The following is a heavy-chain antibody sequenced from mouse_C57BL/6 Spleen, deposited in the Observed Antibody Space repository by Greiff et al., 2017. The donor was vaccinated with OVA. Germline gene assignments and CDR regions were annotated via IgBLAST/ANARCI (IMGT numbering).Heavy chain of an antibody. CDR1: GYTLTDYN. J-gene: IGHJ3*01. V-gene: IGHV1-22*01. Sequence: EVQLQQSGPELVKPGASVKMSCKASGYTLTDYNMHWVKQSHGKSLEWIGYINPTNGGTSYNQKFKGKATLTVNKSSSTAYMELRSLTSEDSAVYYCARKYYDYAWFAYWGQGTLVTVSA. D-gene: IGHD2-4*01. CDR3: ARKYYDYAWFAY. CDR2: INPTNGGT.